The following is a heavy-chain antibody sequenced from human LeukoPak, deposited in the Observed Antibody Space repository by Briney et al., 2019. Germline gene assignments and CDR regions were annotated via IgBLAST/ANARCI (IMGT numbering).Heavy chain of an antibody. J-gene: IGHJ3*02. CDR1: VGSISSYY. Sequence: SETLSLTCTVSVGSISSYYWSWIRPPPGKGLEWIGYIFYSGSTNYNPSLKSRVTISVDTSKNEFSLKLSSVTAADTAVYYCARGAGSGSSGFDIWGQGTMVTVSS. CDR3: ARGAGSGSSGFDI. D-gene: IGHD3-10*01. CDR2: IFYSGST. V-gene: IGHV4-59*01.